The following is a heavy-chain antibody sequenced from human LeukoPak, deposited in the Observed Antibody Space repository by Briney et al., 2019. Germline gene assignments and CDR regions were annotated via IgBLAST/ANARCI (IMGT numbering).Heavy chain of an antibody. CDR2: ISDSGGRT. V-gene: IGHV3-23*01. Sequence: GGSLRLSCAVSGITLSNYGMSWVRQAPGKGLEWVAGISDSGGRTNYADSVKGRFTISRDNPKNTLYLQMNSLRAEDTAVYFCAKRGVVIRVILVGFHKEAYYFDSWGQGALVTVSS. D-gene: IGHD3-22*01. J-gene: IGHJ4*02. CDR3: AKRGVVIRVILVGFHKEAYYFDS. CDR1: GITLSNYG.